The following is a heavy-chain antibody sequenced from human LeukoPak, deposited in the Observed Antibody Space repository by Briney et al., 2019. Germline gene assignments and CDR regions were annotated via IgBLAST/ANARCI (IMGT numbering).Heavy chain of an antibody. CDR2: IKYDASST. CDR3: ARGATYAYYQDY. Sequence: TGGSLRLSCADSGFTFSSHWMHWVRQAPGKELVWVSRIKYDASSTSYADSVKGRFTISRDNAKNTLYLQMNSLRAEDTAVYYCARGATYAYYQDYWGQGTLVTVSS. D-gene: IGHD1-26*01. CDR1: GFTFSSHW. V-gene: IGHV3-74*01. J-gene: IGHJ4*02.